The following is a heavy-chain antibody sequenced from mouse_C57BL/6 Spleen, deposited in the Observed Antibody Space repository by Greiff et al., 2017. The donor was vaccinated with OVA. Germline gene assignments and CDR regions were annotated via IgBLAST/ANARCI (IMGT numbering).Heavy chain of an antibody. CDR3: TYSNYGYWYFDV. CDR2: IDPENGDT. D-gene: IGHD2-5*01. J-gene: IGHJ1*03. V-gene: IGHV14-4*01. CDR1: GFNIKDDY. Sequence: EVKLQQSGAELVRPGASVKLSCTASGFNIKDDYMHWVKQRPEQGLEWIGWIDPENGDTEYASKFQGKATITADTSSNTAYLQLSSLTSEDTAVYYCTYSNYGYWYFDVWGTGTTVTVSS.